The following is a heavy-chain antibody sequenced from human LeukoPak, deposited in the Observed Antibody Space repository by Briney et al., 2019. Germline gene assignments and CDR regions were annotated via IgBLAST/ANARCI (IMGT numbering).Heavy chain of an antibody. CDR1: GFTFNNYA. Sequence: GSLRLSCAVSGFTFNNYAMNWVRQAPGKGLEWVSGISDSGGSTFYADSVKGRFTISRDNSKNTLYLQMNSLRAEDTAVYYCAKEYDSGGYGANFDYWGQGTLVTVSS. CDR3: AKEYDSGGYGANFDY. CDR2: ISDSGGST. J-gene: IGHJ4*02. V-gene: IGHV3-23*01. D-gene: IGHD3-10*01.